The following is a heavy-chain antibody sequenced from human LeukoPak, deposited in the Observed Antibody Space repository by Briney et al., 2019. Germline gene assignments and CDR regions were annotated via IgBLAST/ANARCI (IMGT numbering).Heavy chain of an antibody. CDR1: GGSISSYY. V-gene: IGHV4-4*07. D-gene: IGHD1-26*01. Sequence: SETLSLTCTVSGGSISSYYWSWIRQPAGKGLEWIGRIYTSGSTNYNPSLKSRVTMSVDTSKNQFSLKLSSVTAADTAVYYCARDSSGRSPYYYYYMDVWGKGTTVTVSS. CDR2: IYTSGST. J-gene: IGHJ6*03. CDR3: ARDSSGRSPYYYYYMDV.